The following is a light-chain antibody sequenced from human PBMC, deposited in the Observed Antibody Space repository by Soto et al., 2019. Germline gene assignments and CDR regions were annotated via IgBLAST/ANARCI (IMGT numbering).Light chain of an antibody. CDR1: QGIRDD. Sequence: AIQMTQSPPSLSASVGDTVTITCRASQGIRDDVGWYQQKPGKAPKLLMFAASHLQSGVPSRFSGSGSGADFTLTITGLQPEDFATYYCLQDYSYPWTFGQGTKVDIK. CDR2: AAS. J-gene: IGKJ1*01. CDR3: LQDYSYPWT. V-gene: IGKV1-6*01.